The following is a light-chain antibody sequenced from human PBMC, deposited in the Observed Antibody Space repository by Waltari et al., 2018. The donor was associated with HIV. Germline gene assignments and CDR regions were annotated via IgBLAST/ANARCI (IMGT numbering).Light chain of an antibody. V-gene: IGLV2-8*01. Sequence: QSALTQPPSASGSTGQSVTISCTGTSSDIGGYNYVSWYQQHPGKAPKLIMTEVTKRPSGVPDRFSGSKSGNTASLTVSGLQAEDEAHYYCSSYAPTNNFYVLFGGGTALTVL. J-gene: IGLJ2*01. CDR3: SSYAPTNNFYVL. CDR1: SSDIGGYNY. CDR2: EVT.